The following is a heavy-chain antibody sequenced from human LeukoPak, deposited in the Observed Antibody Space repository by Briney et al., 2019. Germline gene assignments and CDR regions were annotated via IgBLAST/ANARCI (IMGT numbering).Heavy chain of an antibody. CDR2: INPSGGST. V-gene: IGHV1-46*01. CDR3: AREPFADYDSSGYLPFPFDY. D-gene: IGHD3-22*01. Sequence: GASVKVSCKSSGYTFTTYYMHWVRQAPGQGLEWMGIINPSGGSTSYAQKFQGRVTVTRDMSTSTVYMELSSLRSEDTAVYYCAREPFADYDSSGYLPFPFDYWGRGTLVTVSS. CDR1: GYTFTTYY. J-gene: IGHJ4*02.